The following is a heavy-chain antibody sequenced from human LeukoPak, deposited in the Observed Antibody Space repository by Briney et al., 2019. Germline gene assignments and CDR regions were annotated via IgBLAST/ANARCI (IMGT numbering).Heavy chain of an antibody. Sequence: ETLSLTCTVSGGSISSNSYYWGWIRQPPGKGLEWVSSISSSSNHIYYADSMKGRFTISRDNAKNSLFLQMNTLRAEDTAVYYCAREDASAFDIWGQGTMVSVSS. J-gene: IGHJ3*02. CDR2: ISSSSNHI. CDR1: GGSISSNS. V-gene: IGHV3-21*01. CDR3: AREDASAFDI.